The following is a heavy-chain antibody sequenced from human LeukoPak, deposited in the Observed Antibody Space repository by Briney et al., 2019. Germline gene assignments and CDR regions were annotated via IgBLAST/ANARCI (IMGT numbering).Heavy chain of an antibody. CDR3: ARGRYSGSYHLDY. D-gene: IGHD1-26*01. CDR2: IYYSGNT. V-gene: IGHV4-30-4*07. Sequence: SETLSLTCAVSGVSISSGSYSWSWIRQPPGKGLEWIGAIYYSGNTDYNPSLKSRITISADTSRNQFSLKLTSVTAADTAVYYCARGRYSGSYHLDYWGQGTLVTVSS. J-gene: IGHJ4*02. CDR1: GVSISSGSYS.